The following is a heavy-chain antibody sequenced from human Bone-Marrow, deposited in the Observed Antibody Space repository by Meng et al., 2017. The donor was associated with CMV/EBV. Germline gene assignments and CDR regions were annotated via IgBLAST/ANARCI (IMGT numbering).Heavy chain of an antibody. CDR2: IYPGDSDT. CDR1: GYSFSRFW. J-gene: IGHJ5*02. CDR3: ARADSSGYSP. D-gene: IGHD3-22*01. V-gene: IGHV5-51*01. Sequence: ISCKGSGYSFSRFWIAWVRQMPGGGLEWMGIIYPGDSDTRYSLSFQGQVTISPDNSISTAYFHCHSLKASDTAMYYCARADSSGYSPWGQGTLVTVSS.